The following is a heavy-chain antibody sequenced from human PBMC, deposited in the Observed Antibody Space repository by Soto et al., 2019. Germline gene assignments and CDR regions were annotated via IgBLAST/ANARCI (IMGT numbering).Heavy chain of an antibody. D-gene: IGHD6-13*01. V-gene: IGHV1-2*04. J-gene: IGHJ6*02. CDR1: GYTFTGYY. Sequence: ASVKVSCKASGYTFTGYYMHWVRQAPGQGLEWMGWINPNSGGTNYAQKFQGWVTMTRDTSISTAYMELSRLRSDDTAVYYCARGDIAAAERSRGVYYYGMDVWAQGPRVT. CDR3: ARGDIAAAERSRGVYYYGMDV. CDR2: INPNSGGT.